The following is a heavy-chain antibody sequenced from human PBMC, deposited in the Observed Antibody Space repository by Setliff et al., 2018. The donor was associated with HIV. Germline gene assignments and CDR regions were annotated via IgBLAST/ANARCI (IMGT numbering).Heavy chain of an antibody. CDR3: ARLRSELGVFDY. J-gene: IGHJ4*02. Sequence: KPSETLSLTCTVSGGSISSDYWSWIRQPPGKGLEWIGYVYHSGSTNHNPSLKSRVTISVDTSKNQFSMKLRSVTAADTAVYYCARLRSELGVFDYWVQGTLVTVSS. D-gene: IGHD1-26*01. CDR2: VYHSGST. V-gene: IGHV4-59*08. CDR1: GGSISSDY.